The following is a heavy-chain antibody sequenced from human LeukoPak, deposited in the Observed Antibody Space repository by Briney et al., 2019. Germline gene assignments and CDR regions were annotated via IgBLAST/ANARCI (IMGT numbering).Heavy chain of an antibody. D-gene: IGHD1-26*01. CDR1: GGSISNYY. CDR3: ASGSYFRIGSFDY. J-gene: IGHJ4*02. Sequence: SETLSLTCSVSGGSISNYYWGCIRQPPGKGLEWIGYIYYSGSTNYNPSLKSRVTISVDTSKNQFSLKLSSVTAADTAVYYCASGSYFRIGSFDYWGQGTLVTVSS. V-gene: IGHV4-59*01. CDR2: IYYSGST.